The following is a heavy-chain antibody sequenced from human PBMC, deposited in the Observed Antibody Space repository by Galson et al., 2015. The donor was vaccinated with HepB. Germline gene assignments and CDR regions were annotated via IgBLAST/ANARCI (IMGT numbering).Heavy chain of an antibody. CDR2: ITSSGSTM. V-gene: IGHV3-11*01. CDR1: GFAFSDYY. CDR3: ARAWRDAFDI. J-gene: IGHJ3*02. D-gene: IGHD5-12*01. Sequence: SLRLSCAASGFAFSDYYMGRIRQAPGKGLEWISYITSSGSTMYYADSVKGRFTISRDNAKNSLYLQMNSLRAEDTAVYFCARAWRDAFDIWGQGTMVTVSS.